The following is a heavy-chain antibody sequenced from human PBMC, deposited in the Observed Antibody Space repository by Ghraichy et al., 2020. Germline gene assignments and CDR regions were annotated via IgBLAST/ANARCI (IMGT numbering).Heavy chain of an antibody. V-gene: IGHV4-39*07. CDR2: IHTGGST. D-gene: IGHD3-9*01. CDR3: ARDGGNFEVDY. Sequence: SETLSLTCTVSGGSISSSNYFWGWIRQPPGKGLEWIGSIHTGGSTHYIASHKSRLTISLDMSKNQYSLKLSPVTAADTAVYYCARDGGNFEVDYWGQGTLVTVSS. J-gene: IGHJ4*02. CDR1: GGSISSSNYF.